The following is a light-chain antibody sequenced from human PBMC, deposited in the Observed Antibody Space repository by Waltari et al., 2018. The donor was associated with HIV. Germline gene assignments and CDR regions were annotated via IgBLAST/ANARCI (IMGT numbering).Light chain of an antibody. Sequence: EIVMTPSPATLSVSPGERATLSCRASQSISNSLAWYQQRTGQAPRLLIYGASTRSPGIPDRFSGSGSGTEFTLTISSLQSEDFAVYYCQQYNNWPPRTFGQGTKLEIK. V-gene: IGKV3-15*01. CDR1: QSISNS. CDR3: QQYNNWPPRT. CDR2: GAS. J-gene: IGKJ2*01.